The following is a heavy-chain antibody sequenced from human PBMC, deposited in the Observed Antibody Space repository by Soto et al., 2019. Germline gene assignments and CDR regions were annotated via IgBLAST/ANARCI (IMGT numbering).Heavy chain of an antibody. Sequence: QVQLVQSGAEVKKPGSSVKVSCKDSGGTFSTYAISWVRQAPGQGLEWMGGIIPMFGTANYAQKFKGRVTITADESTSTAYMELRSLRSEDTALYYCTRGWGHDSSDYYYAYWGQGTLITVSS. V-gene: IGHV1-69*01. J-gene: IGHJ4*02. CDR2: IIPMFGTA. CDR3: TRGWGHDSSDYYYAY. D-gene: IGHD3-22*01. CDR1: GGTFSTYA.